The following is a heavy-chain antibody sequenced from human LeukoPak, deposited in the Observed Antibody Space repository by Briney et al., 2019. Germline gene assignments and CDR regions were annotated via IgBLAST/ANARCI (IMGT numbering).Heavy chain of an antibody. CDR1: GGSISRGSFY. CDR3: ARPGSSGYYYRHAFDI. V-gene: IGHV4-61*02. J-gene: IGHJ3*02. Sequence: SETLSLTCTVSGGSISRGSFYWSWIRQPAGKGLEWIGRIYNSGATTYNPSLKSRVTISADTSKNQFSLKLSSVTAADTAVYYCARPGSSGYYYRHAFDIWGQGTMVTVSS. CDR2: IYNSGAT. D-gene: IGHD3-22*01.